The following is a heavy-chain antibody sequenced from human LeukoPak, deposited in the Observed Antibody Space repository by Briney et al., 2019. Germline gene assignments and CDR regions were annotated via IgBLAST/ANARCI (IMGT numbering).Heavy chain of an antibody. Sequence: PGRSLRLSCSASGFSFSSYDMSWVRQAPGKGLEWVSSISGSGDRTIYPDSVRGRLIISRDKSKNTLYLQMSSLRAEDTAVYYRAKVPQPDYYFDSWGQGSLVTVSS. CDR1: GFSFSSYD. J-gene: IGHJ4*02. CDR2: ISGSGDRT. V-gene: IGHV3-23*01. CDR3: AKVPQPDYYFDS.